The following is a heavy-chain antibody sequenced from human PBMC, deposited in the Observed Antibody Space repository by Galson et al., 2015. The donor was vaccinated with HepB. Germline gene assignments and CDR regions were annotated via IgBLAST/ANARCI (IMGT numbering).Heavy chain of an antibody. Sequence: SVKVSCKASGYTFTSYAMHWVRQAPGQRLEWMGWINTGNGNTKYSQKFQDRVTVTMDTSASTAYMELSSLRSEDTAVYYCASSIAAAGRALDYWGQGTLVTVSS. CDR3: ASSIAAAGRALDY. CDR2: INTGNGNT. CDR1: GYTFTSYA. J-gene: IGHJ4*02. V-gene: IGHV1-3*04. D-gene: IGHD6-13*01.